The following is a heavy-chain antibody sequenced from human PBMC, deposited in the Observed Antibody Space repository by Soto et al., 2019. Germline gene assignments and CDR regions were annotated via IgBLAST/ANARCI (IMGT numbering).Heavy chain of an antibody. CDR2: ISYDGSNK. Sequence: PGGSLRVSCAASGFTFSSYGMHWVRQAPGKGLEWVAVISYDGSNKYYADSVKGRFTISRDNSKNTLYLQMNSLRAEDTAVYYCAKDVIGHDNYETLGYYF. CDR3: AKDVIGHDNYETLGYYF. J-gene: IGHJ4*01. V-gene: IGHV3-30*18. D-gene: IGHD2-21*01. CDR1: GFTFSSYG.